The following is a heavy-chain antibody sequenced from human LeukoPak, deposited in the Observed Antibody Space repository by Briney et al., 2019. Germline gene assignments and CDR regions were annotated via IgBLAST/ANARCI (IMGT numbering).Heavy chain of an antibody. CDR3: ARVTPGGVGSFDY. V-gene: IGHV3-7*01. CDR1: GFTFSRYW. J-gene: IGHJ4*02. Sequence: GGSLRLSCAASGFTFSRYWMSWVRQAPGKGLEWVADINQAGSEKFYVDSVKGRFTISRDNAKISLYLQMNSLRAEDTAVYYCARVTPGGVGSFDYWGQGTPVTVSS. CDR2: INQAGSEK. D-gene: IGHD3-10*01.